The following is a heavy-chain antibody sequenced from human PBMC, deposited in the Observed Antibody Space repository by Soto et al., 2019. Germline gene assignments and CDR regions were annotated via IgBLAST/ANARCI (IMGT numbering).Heavy chain of an antibody. CDR3: ARDRVVYGGKGFGY. V-gene: IGHV1-69*01. CDR2: IIPIFGTA. D-gene: IGHD2-15*01. Sequence: QVQLVQSGAEVKKPGSSVKVSCKASGGTFSSYAISWVRQAPGQGLEWMGGIIPIFGTANYAQKFQGRVTISADESTSTAYRELRSLRSEDTAVYYCARDRVVYGGKGFGYWGQGTLVTVSS. J-gene: IGHJ4*02. CDR1: GGTFSSYA.